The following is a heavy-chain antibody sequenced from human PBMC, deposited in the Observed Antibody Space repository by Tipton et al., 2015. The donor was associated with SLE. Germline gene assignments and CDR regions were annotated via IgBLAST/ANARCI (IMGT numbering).Heavy chain of an antibody. J-gene: IGHJ6*02. Sequence: TLSLTCAVYGGSFSGYSWNWIRQPPGKGLEWIGEINHSGSTNNNPSLKSRVTMSVDTAKNQFSLKLSSVTAADTAVYFCARDCSGGSCFFGMDVWGQGTTVTVSS. CDR3: ARDCSGGSCFFGMDV. D-gene: IGHD2-15*01. CDR1: GGSFSGYS. V-gene: IGHV4-34*01. CDR2: INHSGST.